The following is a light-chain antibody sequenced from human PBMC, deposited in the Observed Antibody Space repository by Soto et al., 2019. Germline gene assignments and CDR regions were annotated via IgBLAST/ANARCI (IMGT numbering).Light chain of an antibody. Sequence: QPVLTQPASVSGSPGQSITISCTGTSSDVGGYNYVSWYQHHPGKAPKLMIYEVTNRPSGVSNRFSASKSGNTASLTISGLRAEDEADYFCSSYTTSSVVFGGGTKLTVL. CDR1: SSDVGGYNY. CDR2: EVT. CDR3: SSYTTSSVV. V-gene: IGLV2-14*01. J-gene: IGLJ2*01.